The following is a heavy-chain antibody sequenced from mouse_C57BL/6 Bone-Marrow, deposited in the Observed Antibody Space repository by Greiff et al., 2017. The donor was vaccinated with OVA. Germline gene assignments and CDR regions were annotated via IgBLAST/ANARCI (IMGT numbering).Heavy chain of an antibody. J-gene: IGHJ3*01. CDR1: GYTFTSYG. V-gene: IGHV1-81*01. CDR2: IYPRSGNT. Sequence: QVQLQQSGAELARPGASVKLSCKASGYTFTSYGISWVKQRTGQGLEWIGEIYPRSGNTYYNEKFKGKATLTADKSSSTAYMGLRSLTSEDSAVYVCARLGCDSYSFADWGKGTLVTVSA. CDR3: ARLGCDSYSFAD. D-gene: IGHD2-12*01.